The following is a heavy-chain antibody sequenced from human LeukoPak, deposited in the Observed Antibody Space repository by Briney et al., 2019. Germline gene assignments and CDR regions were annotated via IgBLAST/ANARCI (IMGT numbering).Heavy chain of an antibody. CDR2: INPSGGTT. V-gene: IGHV1-46*01. D-gene: IGHD3-3*01. J-gene: IGHJ5*02. Sequence: VASVKVSCKASGYTFTNYYIHWVRQAPGQGLEWMGLINPSGGTTNCAQKFQGRVTMTRDMSTTTVYMHLSSLRSEDTAVYYCAREAVTIFGLVRTQTPKGPHRFDPWGQGTLVTVSS. CDR3: AREAVTIFGLVRTQTPKGPHRFDP. CDR1: GYTFTNYY.